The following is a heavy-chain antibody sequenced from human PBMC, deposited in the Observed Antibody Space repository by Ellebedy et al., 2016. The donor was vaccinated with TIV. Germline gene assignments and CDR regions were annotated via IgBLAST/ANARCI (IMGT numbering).Heavy chain of an antibody. J-gene: IGHJ4*02. V-gene: IGHV5-51*01. CDR1: GYSFTSYW. Sequence: PGGSLRLSCKGSGYSFTSYWIGWVRQMPGKGLEWMGIIYPGDSDTRYSPSFQGQVTISADKSISTAYLQWSSLKASDTAMYYCARHPGKYCSSTSCSPADYWGQGTLVTVSS. CDR2: IYPGDSDT. CDR3: ARHPGKYCSSTSCSPADY. D-gene: IGHD2-2*01.